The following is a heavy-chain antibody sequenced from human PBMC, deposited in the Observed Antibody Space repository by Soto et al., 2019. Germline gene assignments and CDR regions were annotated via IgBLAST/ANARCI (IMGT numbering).Heavy chain of an antibody. D-gene: IGHD5-12*01. CDR2: IYRVGST. V-gene: IGHV3-66*01. J-gene: IGHJ3*01. CDR1: GFSVGDNY. CDR3: ARDRGYR. Sequence: EVQLVESGGGLVQPGGSLRLSWAASGFSVGDNYMKWVRQAPGKGLEWVSLIYRVGSTFYADSVKGRFTISRDNAKNTLFLQMNNLRVDDTAVYYCARDRGYRWGQGTMVTVSA.